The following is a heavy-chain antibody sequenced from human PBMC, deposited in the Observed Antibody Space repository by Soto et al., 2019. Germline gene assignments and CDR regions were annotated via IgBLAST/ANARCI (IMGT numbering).Heavy chain of an antibody. V-gene: IGHV5-10-1*01. Sequence: GESLKISCKGSGYSFTSYWISWVRQMPGKGLEWMGRIDPSDSYTNYSPSFQGHVTISADKSISTAYLRWSSLKASDTAMYYCASWDDCSSTSCSNYYYGMDVWGQGTTVTVSS. D-gene: IGHD2-2*01. CDR2: IDPSDSYT. J-gene: IGHJ6*02. CDR3: ASWDDCSSTSCSNYYYGMDV. CDR1: GYSFTSYW.